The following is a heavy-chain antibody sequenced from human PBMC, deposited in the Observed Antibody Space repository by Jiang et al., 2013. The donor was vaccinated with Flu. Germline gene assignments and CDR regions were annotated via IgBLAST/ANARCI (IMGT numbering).Heavy chain of an antibody. CDR2: IYYSGST. D-gene: IGHD3-9*01. J-gene: IGHJ4*03. CDR3: ARSAYYDILTGLGLGY. CDR1: GGSISSYY. V-gene: IGHV4-59*01. Sequence: GPGLVKPSETLSLTCTVSGGSISSYYWSWIRQPPGKGLEWIGYIYYSGSTNYNPSLKSRVTISVDTSKNQFSLKLSSVTAADTAVYYCARSAYYDILTGLGLGYXGPGTLVTV.